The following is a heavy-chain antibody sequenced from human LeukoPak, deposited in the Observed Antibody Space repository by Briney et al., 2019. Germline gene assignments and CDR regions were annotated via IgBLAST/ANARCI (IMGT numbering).Heavy chain of an antibody. CDR2: SNHSGST. CDR1: GGSLSGYY. CDR3: VRGDVAVGLD. D-gene: IGHD6-19*01. J-gene: IGHJ3*01. Sequence: SETLSLTCAVYGGSLSGYYWSWIRQPPGKGLEWIGESNHSGSTKYNPSLKSRVTISVDTSKNQLSLKLSSVTAADSAVYYCVRGDVAVGLDWGQGTMVTVSS. V-gene: IGHV4-34*01.